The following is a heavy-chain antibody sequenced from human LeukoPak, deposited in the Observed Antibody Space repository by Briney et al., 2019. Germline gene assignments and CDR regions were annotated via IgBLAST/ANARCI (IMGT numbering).Heavy chain of an antibody. CDR3: ARGGPFGAY. J-gene: IGHJ4*02. CDR2: IKEDGSEK. CDR1: GFTFSYYW. Sequence: GGSLRLSCAASGFTFSYYWMSWVRQGPGKGLEWVANIKEDGSEKYYGDSVKGRFTISRDNAKNSLYLQMNSLRAEDTAVYYCARGGPFGAYWGQGTLVTVSS. D-gene: IGHD2-21*01. V-gene: IGHV3-7*03.